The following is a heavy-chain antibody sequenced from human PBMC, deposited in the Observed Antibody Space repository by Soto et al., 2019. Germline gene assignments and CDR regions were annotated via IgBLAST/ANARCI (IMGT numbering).Heavy chain of an antibody. D-gene: IGHD6-19*01. Sequence: SSETLSLTCTVSGGSISSYYWSWIRQPPGKGLEWIGYIYYSGSTNYNPSLKSRVTISVDTSKNEFSLKLSSVTAADTAVYYCARFSGWYSAFDYWGQGTPVTVSS. CDR3: ARFSGWYSAFDY. V-gene: IGHV4-59*01. CDR2: IYYSGST. J-gene: IGHJ4*02. CDR1: GGSISSYY.